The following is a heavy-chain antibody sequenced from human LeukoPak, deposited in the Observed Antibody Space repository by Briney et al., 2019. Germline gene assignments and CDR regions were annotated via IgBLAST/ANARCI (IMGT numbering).Heavy chain of an antibody. Sequence: GGSLRLSCAASGFTFSLYDMHWVRQATGKSLEWVSGIGTVDDTYYADSVRGRFTISRENAKNSLSLQMDSLRAGDTAVYYCTRDLREGTTPDASDIWGQGTMVTVSS. V-gene: IGHV3-13*01. D-gene: IGHD1-7*01. CDR2: IGTVDDT. CDR1: GFTFSLYD. J-gene: IGHJ3*02. CDR3: TRDLREGTTPDASDI.